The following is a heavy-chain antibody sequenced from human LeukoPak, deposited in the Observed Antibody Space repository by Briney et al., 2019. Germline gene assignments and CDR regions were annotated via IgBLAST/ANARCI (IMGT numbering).Heavy chain of an antibody. D-gene: IGHD4-17*01. J-gene: IGHJ3*02. V-gene: IGHV4-59*08. Sequence: SETLSLTCTVSGGSISSYYWNWIRQPPGKGLEWIGYIYYSGSTNYNPSLKSRVTISVDTSKNQFSLKLSSVTAADTAVYYCARQVKTTVTNEGAFDIWGQGTMVTVSS. CDR3: ARQVKTTVTNEGAFDI. CDR1: GGSISSYY. CDR2: IYYSGST.